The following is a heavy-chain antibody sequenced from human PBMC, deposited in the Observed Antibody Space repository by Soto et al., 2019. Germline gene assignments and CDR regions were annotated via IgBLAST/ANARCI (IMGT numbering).Heavy chain of an antibody. J-gene: IGHJ4*02. CDR3: ARGVDYDFWSGYYNYIDC. Sequence: ASVKVSCKASEYTFTTYAIHWVRQAPGQRLEWMGWINTGNGNTKYSQKFQGRVTITRDTSASTAYMELSSLRSEDTAVYYCARGVDYDFWSGYYNYIDCWGQGTLVTVSS. V-gene: IGHV1-3*04. CDR2: INTGNGNT. D-gene: IGHD3-3*01. CDR1: EYTFTTYA.